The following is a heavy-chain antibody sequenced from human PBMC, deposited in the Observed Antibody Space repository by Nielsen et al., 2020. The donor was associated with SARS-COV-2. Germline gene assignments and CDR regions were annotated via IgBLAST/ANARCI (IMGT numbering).Heavy chain of an antibody. V-gene: IGHV4-39*07. CDR1: NDYIRSSDYY. D-gene: IGHD6-13*01. J-gene: IGHJ6*03. CDR3: ARGVGSSWYHYYYMDV. CDR2: IYYSGKT. Sequence: SETLSLTCSVANDYIRSSDYYWGWIRQTPGQGLEWIGSIYYSGKTYYNPSLKSRVTISEDPSKNQFSLKLSSVTAADTAVYYCARGVGSSWYHYYYMDVWGKGTTVTVSS.